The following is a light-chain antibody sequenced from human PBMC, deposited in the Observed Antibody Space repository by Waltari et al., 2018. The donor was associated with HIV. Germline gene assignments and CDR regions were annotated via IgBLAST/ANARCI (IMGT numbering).Light chain of an antibody. V-gene: IGLV2-11*01. CDR2: DVS. CDR3: CSYAGSYTHVV. J-gene: IGLJ2*01. Sequence: QSALTQPRSVSGSPGQSVTISCTGTSSDVGGYNYVSWYQQHPGKAPKLMIYDVSKRPSGVPDRFSGSKPGNTASLTISGLQAEDEADYYCCSYAGSYTHVVFGGGTKLTVL. CDR1: SSDVGGYNY.